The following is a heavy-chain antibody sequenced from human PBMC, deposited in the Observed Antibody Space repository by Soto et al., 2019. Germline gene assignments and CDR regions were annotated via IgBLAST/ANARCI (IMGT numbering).Heavy chain of an antibody. J-gene: IGHJ4*02. CDR2: ISGSGDST. D-gene: IGHD1-26*01. V-gene: IGHV3-23*01. Sequence: EVQLLESGGGLVQPGGSLRLSCAASGFTFSSYAMRWVRQAPVKGLEWVSAISGSGDSTYYAASVKGRFTISRDNSKNTLYLQMNSLRAADTAVYYCARRGSGSYYDYWGQGTLVTVSS. CDR1: GFTFSSYA. CDR3: ARRGSGSYYDY.